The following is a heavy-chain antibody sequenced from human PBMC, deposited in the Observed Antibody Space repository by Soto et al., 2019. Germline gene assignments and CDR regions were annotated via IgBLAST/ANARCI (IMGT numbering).Heavy chain of an antibody. CDR1: GASINSGGYY. J-gene: IGHJ4*02. CDR2: IYFRGNT. D-gene: IGHD3-16*01. V-gene: IGHV4-31*03. Sequence: QVQLQESGPGLVKPSQILSLTCSVSGASINSGGYYWNWIHHLPGKGLEWIGYIYFRGNTYYSPSLESRVSISLDTSQNQFSLELSSVTVADTAVYYCASGDAWGVLLAYWGQGILVTVSS. CDR3: ASGDAWGVLLAY.